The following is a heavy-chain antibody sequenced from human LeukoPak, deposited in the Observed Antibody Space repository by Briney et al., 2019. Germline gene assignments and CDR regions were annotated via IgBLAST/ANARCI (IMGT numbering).Heavy chain of an antibody. Sequence: SQTLSLTFAISGDSVSSNSAAWNWIRQSPSRGLEWLGRTYYRSKWYNDYAVSVKSRITINPDTSKNQFSLQLNSVTPEDTAVYYCARAHLAVAGTGYFQHWGQGTLVTVSS. CDR1: GDSVSSNSAA. D-gene: IGHD6-19*01. J-gene: IGHJ1*01. CDR2: TYYRSKWYN. V-gene: IGHV6-1*01. CDR3: ARAHLAVAGTGYFQH.